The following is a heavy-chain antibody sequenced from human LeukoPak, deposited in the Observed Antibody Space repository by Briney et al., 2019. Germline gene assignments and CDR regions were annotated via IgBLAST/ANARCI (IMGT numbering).Heavy chain of an antibody. CDR2: IIPIFGTA. Sequence: ASVKVSCKASGGTFSSYAISWVRQAPGQGLEWMGGIIPIFGTANYAQKFQGRVTITADKSTSTAYMELSSLRSEDTAVYYCVVRFLQKNWFDPWGQGTLVTVSS. CDR3: VVRFLQKNWFDP. CDR1: GGTFSSYA. V-gene: IGHV1-69*06. D-gene: IGHD4-17*01. J-gene: IGHJ5*02.